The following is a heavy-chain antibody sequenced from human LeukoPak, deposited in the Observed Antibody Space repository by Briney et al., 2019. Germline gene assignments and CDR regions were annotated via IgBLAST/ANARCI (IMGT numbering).Heavy chain of an antibody. D-gene: IGHD6-25*01. V-gene: IGHV4-34*01. Sequence: SETLSLTCAVYGGSFSGYYWSWIRQPPGKGLEWIGEINHSGSTNYNPSLKSRVTISVDTSENQFSLRLSSVTATDTAVYYCVRRGQRLNPGLYYFDYWGQGTLVTVSS. J-gene: IGHJ4*02. CDR1: GGSFSGYY. CDR2: INHSGST. CDR3: VRRGQRLNPGLYYFDY.